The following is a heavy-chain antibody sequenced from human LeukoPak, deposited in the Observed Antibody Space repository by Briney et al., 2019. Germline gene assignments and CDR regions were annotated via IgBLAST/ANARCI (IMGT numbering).Heavy chain of an antibody. CDR2: IYDTRTF. CDR1: GGSISSSSYY. V-gene: IGHV4-39*01. J-gene: IGHJ4*02. D-gene: IGHD3-22*01. CDR3: ASRPRDSSGYYYFDY. Sequence: SESLSLTCTVSGGSISSSSYYWGWIRQPPGKGPEGIGSIYDTRTFYYNPSLKIRVTITVRTSKNQFSLKLSSVTAADTAVYYCASRPRDSSGYYYFDYWGEGTLV.